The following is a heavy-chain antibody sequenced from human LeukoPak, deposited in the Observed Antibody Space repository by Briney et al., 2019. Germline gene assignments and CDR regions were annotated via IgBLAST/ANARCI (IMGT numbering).Heavy chain of an antibody. D-gene: IGHD3-10*01. J-gene: IGHJ4*02. CDR3: ARLHKHKVLLWFGELFGGSSPDY. CDR2: IYYSGST. Sequence: SETLSLTCAVYGGSFSGYYWSWIRQPPGKGLEWIGSIYYSGSTYYNPSLKSRVTISVDTSKNQFSLKLSSVTAADTAVYYCARLHKHKVLLWFGELFGGSSPDYWGQGTLVTVSS. V-gene: IGHV4-34*01. CDR1: GGSFSGYY.